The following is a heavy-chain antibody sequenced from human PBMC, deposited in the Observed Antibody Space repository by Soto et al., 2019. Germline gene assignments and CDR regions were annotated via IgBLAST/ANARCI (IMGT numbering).Heavy chain of an antibody. CDR1: GYTFTSYA. Sequence: QVQLVQSGAEVKKPGASVQVSCKASGYTFTSYAISWVRQAPGQGLEWMGWINTYNYDTKYAQKFQDRVTMTTDTSKSTAYMELRSLRSDDTAVYYCARAEKWVTGNMGGYWGQGTLVTVSS. CDR2: INTYNYDT. J-gene: IGHJ4*02. D-gene: IGHD1-20*01. CDR3: ARAEKWVTGNMGGY. V-gene: IGHV1-18*04.